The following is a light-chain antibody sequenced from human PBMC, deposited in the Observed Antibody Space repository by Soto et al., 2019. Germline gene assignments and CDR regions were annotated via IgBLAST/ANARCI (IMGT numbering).Light chain of an antibody. Sequence: DIQMTQSPSTLSASVGDSVTITCRASQSISSWLAWYQQKPGKAPKLLIYDASSLESGVPSRFRGSGSGTESTLTISSLQPDDFATYYCQQYNSYSHLTFGQGTKVEIK. V-gene: IGKV1-5*01. CDR1: QSISSW. J-gene: IGKJ1*01. CDR2: DAS. CDR3: QQYNSYSHLT.